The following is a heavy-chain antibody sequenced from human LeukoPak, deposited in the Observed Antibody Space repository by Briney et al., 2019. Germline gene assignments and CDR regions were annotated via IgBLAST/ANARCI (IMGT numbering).Heavy chain of an antibody. Sequence: PGGSLRLSCAASGFTFSSYGMHWVRQAPGKGLEWVAFIRYDGSNKYYADSVKGRFTISRDNSKHTLYLQVNSLRAEDTAVYYCAKDWSNSGWYFDYWGQGTLVTVSS. CDR3: AKDWSNSGWYFDY. CDR2: IRYDGSNK. CDR1: GFTFSSYG. D-gene: IGHD6-19*01. J-gene: IGHJ4*02. V-gene: IGHV3-30*02.